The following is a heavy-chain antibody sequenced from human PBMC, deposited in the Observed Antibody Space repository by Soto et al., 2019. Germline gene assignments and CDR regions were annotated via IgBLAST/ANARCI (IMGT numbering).Heavy chain of an antibody. Sequence: QVQLVESGGGVVQPGRSLRLSCAASGFTFSSYGMHWVRQAPGKGMEWVAVISHDGSNKYYADSVKGRFTISRDNSEKTLYLQMNSLRAEDTAVYYCAKGGSGYSGYELDYWGQGTLVTVSS. J-gene: IGHJ4*02. D-gene: IGHD5-12*01. CDR1: GFTFSSYG. V-gene: IGHV3-30*18. CDR2: ISHDGSNK. CDR3: AKGGSGYSGYELDY.